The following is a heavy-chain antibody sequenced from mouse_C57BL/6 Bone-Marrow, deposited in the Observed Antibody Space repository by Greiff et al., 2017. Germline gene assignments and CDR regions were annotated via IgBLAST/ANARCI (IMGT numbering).Heavy chain of an antibody. Sequence: DVHLVESGGGLVQPGGSLKLSCAASGFTFSDYGMAWVRQAPRKGPEWVAFISNLAYSIYYADTVTGRFTISRENAKNTLYLEMSSLRSEDTAMYYCARLDYYGSRSWFAYWGQGTLVTVSA. V-gene: IGHV5-15*01. CDR3: ARLDYYGSRSWFAY. J-gene: IGHJ3*01. D-gene: IGHD1-1*01. CDR2: ISNLAYSI. CDR1: GFTFSDYG.